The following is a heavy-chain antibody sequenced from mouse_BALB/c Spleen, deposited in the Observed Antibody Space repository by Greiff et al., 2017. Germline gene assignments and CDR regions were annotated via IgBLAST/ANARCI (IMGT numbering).Heavy chain of an antibody. D-gene: IGHD3-2*02. CDR3: ARGTAQWYFDV. J-gene: IGHJ1*01. CDR1: GFNIKDYY. V-gene: IGHV14-1*02. Sequence: EVQLQQSGAELVRPGALVKLSCKASGFNIKDYYMHWVKQRPEQGLEWIGWIDPENGNTIYDPKFQGKASITADTSSNTAYLQLSSLTSEDTAVYYCARGTAQWYFDVWGAGTTVTVSS. CDR2: IDPENGNT.